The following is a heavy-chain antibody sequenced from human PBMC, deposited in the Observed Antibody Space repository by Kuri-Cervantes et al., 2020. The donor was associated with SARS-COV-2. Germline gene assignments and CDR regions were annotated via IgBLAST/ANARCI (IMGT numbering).Heavy chain of an antibody. Sequence: GGSLRLSCAASGFTFSSYGMHWVRQAPGKGLEWVAFIRYDGSNKYYADSVKGRFTISRDNSKNTLYLQMNSLRAEDTAVYYCAKVKGKAAAAYYFDYWGQGTLVTVSS. J-gene: IGHJ4*02. CDR2: IRYDGSNK. V-gene: IGHV3-30*02. CDR1: GFTFSSYG. CDR3: AKVKGKAAAAYYFDY. D-gene: IGHD6-13*01.